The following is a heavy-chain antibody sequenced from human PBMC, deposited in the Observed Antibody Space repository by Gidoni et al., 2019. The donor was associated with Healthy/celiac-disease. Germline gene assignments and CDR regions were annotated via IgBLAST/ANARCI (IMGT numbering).Heavy chain of an antibody. D-gene: IGHD6-19*01. Sequence: EVQPVQSGAEVKRPGESLKISGKGSGSSFTSYWIGWVRQMPWKGLEWMGIIYPGDSDTRYSPSVQGQVTIAADKSISTAYLQWSSLKASDTAMYYCARHLSIAVAGPSGGYYMDVWGKGTTVTVSS. CDR1: GSSFTSYW. CDR3: ARHLSIAVAGPSGGYYMDV. J-gene: IGHJ6*03. CDR2: IYPGDSDT. V-gene: IGHV5-51*01.